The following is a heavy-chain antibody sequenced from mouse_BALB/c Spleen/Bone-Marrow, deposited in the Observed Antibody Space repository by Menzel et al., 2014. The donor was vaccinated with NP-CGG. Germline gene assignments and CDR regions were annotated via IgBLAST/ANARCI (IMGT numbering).Heavy chain of an antibody. CDR2: INPDSSTI. V-gene: IGHV4-1*02. Sequence: EVQLQQSGGGLVQPGGSLNLSCAAPGFDFSRYWMSWVRQAPGKGLEWIGEINPDSSTINYTPSLKDKFIISRDNAKNTLYLQMSKVRSEDTALYYCARLNYYGNLFVWGAGTTVTVSS. CDR3: ARLNYYGNLFV. J-gene: IGHJ1*01. D-gene: IGHD1-1*01. CDR1: GFDFSRYW.